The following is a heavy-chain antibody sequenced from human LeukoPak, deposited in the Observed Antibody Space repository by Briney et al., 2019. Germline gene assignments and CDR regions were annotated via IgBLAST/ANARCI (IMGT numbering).Heavy chain of an antibody. V-gene: IGHV4-39*07. CDR1: GGSISSSSYY. J-gene: IGHJ6*03. CDR3: ARVRGSGKYYYYYMDV. CDR2: IYYSGST. Sequence: PSETLSLTCTVSGGSISSSSYYWGWIRQPPGKGLEWIGSIYYSGSTNYNPSLKSRVTISVDTSKNQFSLKLSSVTAADTAVYYCARVRGSGKYYYYYMDVWGKGTTVTISS. D-gene: IGHD3-10*01.